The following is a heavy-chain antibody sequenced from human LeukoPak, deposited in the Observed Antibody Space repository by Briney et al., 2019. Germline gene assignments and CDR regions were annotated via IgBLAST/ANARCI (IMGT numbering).Heavy chain of an antibody. CDR2: IYYSAST. J-gene: IGHJ3*02. CDR3: ATQLLHRDAFDI. D-gene: IGHD4-11*01. CDR1: GGSISIHY. V-gene: IGHV4-59*11. Sequence: SQTLSLTWTVAGGSISIHYWGWFRHPPGKGLNWIGYIYYSASTNYNPSLKSRVAISVDPSKNQFSLKLRSVTAADTAVYYCATQLLHRDAFDIWGQGTMVTVSS.